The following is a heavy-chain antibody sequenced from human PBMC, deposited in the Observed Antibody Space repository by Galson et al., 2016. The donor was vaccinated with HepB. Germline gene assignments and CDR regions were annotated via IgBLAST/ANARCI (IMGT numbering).Heavy chain of an antibody. V-gene: IGHV4-38-2*02. CDR1: GTSIITNYY. Sequence: TLSLTCNVSGTSIITNYYWTWLRQPPGKGLEYIGLVYHTGRTYSKPSLRSRLTISVDTSKNQFSLDLSSVTAADTAVYFCARYTGVGPTPVGFDSWGLGTLVTVSS. CDR3: ARYTGVGPTPVGFDS. D-gene: IGHD1-26*01. CDR2: VYHTGRT. J-gene: IGHJ5*01.